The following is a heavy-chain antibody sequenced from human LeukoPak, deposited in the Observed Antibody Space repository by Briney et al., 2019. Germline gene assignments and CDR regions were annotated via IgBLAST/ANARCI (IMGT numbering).Heavy chain of an antibody. J-gene: IGHJ4*02. Sequence: GGSLRLSCAASEFTFSSYAMSWVRPAPGKGLEWVSVISGSGDSTYYADSVKGRFTISRDNSKNTLYLQMKSLRAEDTAVYYCARERSLEIAVAGTIFDYWGQGTLVTVSS. D-gene: IGHD6-19*01. CDR2: ISGSGDST. V-gene: IGHV3-23*01. CDR1: EFTFSSYA. CDR3: ARERSLEIAVAGTIFDY.